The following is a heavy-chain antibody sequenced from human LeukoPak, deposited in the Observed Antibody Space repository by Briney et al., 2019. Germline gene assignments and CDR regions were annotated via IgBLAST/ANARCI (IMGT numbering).Heavy chain of an antibody. CDR2: ISNNGGYK. Sequence: GGSLRLSCATSGFTFSSYGFHWVRQAPGKGLEWVAVISNNGGYKHYTDSVKGRFTISRDNAKNTLCLQMNSLRAEDTAVYYCARETGSGYGMDVWGQGTTVTVSS. J-gene: IGHJ6*02. V-gene: IGHV3-33*01. CDR1: GFTFSSYG. D-gene: IGHD3-10*01. CDR3: ARETGSGYGMDV.